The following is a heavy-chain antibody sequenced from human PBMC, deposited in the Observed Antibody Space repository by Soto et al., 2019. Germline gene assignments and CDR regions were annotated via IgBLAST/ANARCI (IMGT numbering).Heavy chain of an antibody. CDR1: GFTFSSYA. V-gene: IGHV3-23*01. Sequence: EVQLLESAGGLVQPGVSLRLSCAASGFTFSSYAMSWVRQAPGKGLEWVSGITSGGDSTFYADSVKGRFTISRDNSKNTLYLQMNSLRTEDTAVYYCAKDTKWSTPWYWGQGTLVTVSS. CDR3: AKDTKWSTPWY. CDR2: ITSGGDST. J-gene: IGHJ4*02. D-gene: IGHD2-15*01.